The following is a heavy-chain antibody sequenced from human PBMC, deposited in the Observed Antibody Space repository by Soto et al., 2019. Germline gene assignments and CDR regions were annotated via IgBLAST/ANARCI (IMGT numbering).Heavy chain of an antibody. Sequence: SETLSLTCAVSGYSISSGYYWGWIRQPPGKGLEWIGSIYHSGSTYYNPSLKSRVTISVDTSKNQFSLKLSSVTAADTAVYYCAREYSALGNDYWGQGTLVTVSS. V-gene: IGHV4-38-2*02. J-gene: IGHJ4*02. CDR2: IYHSGST. CDR3: AREYSALGNDY. CDR1: GYSISSGYY. D-gene: IGHD6-13*01.